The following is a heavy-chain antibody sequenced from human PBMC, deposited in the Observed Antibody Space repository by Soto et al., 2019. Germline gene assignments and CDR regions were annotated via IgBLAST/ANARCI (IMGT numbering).Heavy chain of an antibody. CDR3: AAGREYYYDSSGYYYYYGMDV. J-gene: IGHJ6*02. Sequence: ASVKVSCKASGYTFTSYGISWVRQAPGQGLEWMGWISAYNGNTNYAQKLQGRVTMTTDTSTSTAYMELRSLRSDDTAVYYCAAGREYYYDSSGYYYYYGMDVWGQGTTVTVSS. CDR1: GYTFTSYG. V-gene: IGHV1-18*04. CDR2: ISAYNGNT. D-gene: IGHD3-22*01.